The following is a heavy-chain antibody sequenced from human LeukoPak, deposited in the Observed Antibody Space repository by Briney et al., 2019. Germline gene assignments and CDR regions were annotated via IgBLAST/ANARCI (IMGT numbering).Heavy chain of an antibody. CDR3: ARGLSGYASSLGY. Sequence: GGSLRLSCAASGFSFSSFWMHWVRQVPGKGLVWVSGINSDGTTTGYADSVKGRFTISRDNAKNTLYLQMNSLRAEDTAVYYCARGLSGYASSLGYWGQGTLVTVSA. CDR2: INSDGTTT. CDR1: GFSFSSFW. V-gene: IGHV3-74*01. J-gene: IGHJ4*02. D-gene: IGHD6-6*01.